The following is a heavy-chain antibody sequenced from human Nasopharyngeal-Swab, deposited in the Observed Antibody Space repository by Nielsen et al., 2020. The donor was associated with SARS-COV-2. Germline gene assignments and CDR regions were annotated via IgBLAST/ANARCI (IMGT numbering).Heavy chain of an antibody. CDR3: AKTIAVAGVFDY. D-gene: IGHD6-19*01. Sequence: ASVKVSCKASGYSFTSYYMHWVRQAPEQGLEWMGIINPTGGSTTYAQKFQGRVTMTRDTSTSTVYMELSSLRSEDTAVYYCAKTIAVAGVFDYWGQGTLVTVSS. CDR2: INPTGGST. V-gene: IGHV1-46*01. J-gene: IGHJ4*02. CDR1: GYSFTSYY.